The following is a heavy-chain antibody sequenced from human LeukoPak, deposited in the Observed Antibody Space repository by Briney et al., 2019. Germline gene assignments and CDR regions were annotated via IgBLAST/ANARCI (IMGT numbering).Heavy chain of an antibody. J-gene: IGHJ4*02. Sequence: PSETLSLTCSVSGGSISSLYWSWIRQPPGKGLEWIGYIYYTGSTNYNPSLKSRVTMFVDMSKNQFSLRLSSVTAADAAVYYCARHRAYSSSSPFDYWGQGTLVTVSS. CDR1: GGSISSLY. D-gene: IGHD6-6*01. V-gene: IGHV4-59*08. CDR2: IYYTGST. CDR3: ARHRAYSSSSPFDY.